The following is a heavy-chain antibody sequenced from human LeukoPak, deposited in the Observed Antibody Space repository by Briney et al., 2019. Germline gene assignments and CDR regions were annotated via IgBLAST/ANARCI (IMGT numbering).Heavy chain of an antibody. J-gene: IGHJ4*02. CDR2: INSDGSST. V-gene: IGHV3-74*01. D-gene: IGHD3/OR15-3a*01. CDR3: ARSWTPDDY. CDR1: GFTFSNYW. Sequence: GGSLRLSCAASGFTFSNYWMHWVRQAPGKGLVWVSRINSDGSSTSYAGSVEGRFTISRDNAKNTLHLQMNSLRAEDTAVYYCARSWTPDDYWGQGTLVTVSS.